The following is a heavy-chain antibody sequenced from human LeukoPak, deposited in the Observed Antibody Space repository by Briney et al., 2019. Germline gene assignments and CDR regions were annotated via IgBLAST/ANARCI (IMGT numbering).Heavy chain of an antibody. CDR3: ASGAYCGGDCYSGAFDI. D-gene: IGHD2-21*02. V-gene: IGHV5-51*01. Sequence: GESLKISCKGSGYSFTNYWIGWVRQMPGKGLEWMGIIYPGDSDTRYSPSFQGQVTISADKSISTAYLQWRSLKASDTAMYYCASGAYCGGDCYSGAFDIWGQGTMATVSS. CDR2: IYPGDSDT. J-gene: IGHJ3*02. CDR1: GYSFTNYW.